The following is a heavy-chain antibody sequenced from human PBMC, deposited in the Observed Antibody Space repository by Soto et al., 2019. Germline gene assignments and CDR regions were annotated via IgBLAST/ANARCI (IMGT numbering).Heavy chain of an antibody. CDR2: MNPNSGNT. D-gene: IGHD3-3*01. CDR1: GYTFTSYD. Sequence: ASVKVSCKASGYTFTSYDINWVRQATGQGLERMGWMNPNSGNTGYAQKFQGRVTMTRNTSISAAYMELSSLRSEDTAVYYCARPTYDFWSGYSGGFGYWGQGTLVTVSS. CDR3: ARPTYDFWSGYSGGFGY. J-gene: IGHJ4*02. V-gene: IGHV1-8*01.